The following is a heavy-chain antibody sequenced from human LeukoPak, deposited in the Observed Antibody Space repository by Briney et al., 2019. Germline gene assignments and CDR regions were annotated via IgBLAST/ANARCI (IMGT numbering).Heavy chain of an antibody. CDR3: ARDQGDMGTYYDIWSGPMYNWFDP. D-gene: IGHD3-3*01. J-gene: IGHJ5*01. CDR2: INAGNGNT. V-gene: IGHV1-3*03. CDR1: GYTFTSFA. Sequence: GASVKVSCKASGYTFTSFAMHWVRQAPGQRLEWMGWINAGNGNTKYSQEFQGRVTITRDTSASTAYMELRSLRSEDMAVYYCARDQGDMGTYYDIWSGPMYNWFDPWGQGTMVTVSS.